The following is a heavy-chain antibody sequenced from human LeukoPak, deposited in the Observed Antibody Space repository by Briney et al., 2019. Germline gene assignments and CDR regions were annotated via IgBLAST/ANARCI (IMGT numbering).Heavy chain of an antibody. D-gene: IGHD6-6*01. CDR1: GYTFTSYD. J-gene: IGHJ4*02. CDR3: ARGMISSAYSSSSVVDY. CDR2: MNPNRGNT. V-gene: IGHV1-8*03. Sequence: ASVKVSCKASGYTFTSYDINWVRQANGQGLEWMGWMNPNRGNTGYAQKFQGRVTITRNTSISTAYMELSSLRSEDTAVYYCARGMISSAYSSSSVVDYWGQGTLVTVSS.